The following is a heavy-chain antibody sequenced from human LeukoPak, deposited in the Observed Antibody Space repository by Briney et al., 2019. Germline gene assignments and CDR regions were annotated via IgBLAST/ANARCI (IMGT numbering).Heavy chain of an antibody. D-gene: IGHD5-18*01. J-gene: IGHJ4*02. CDR3: AKGNGYSYGRYYFDY. V-gene: IGHV3-23*01. CDR1: GFTFSSYA. Sequence: GGSLRLSCAASGFTFSSYAMGWVRPAPGKGLEWVSAITASGGNTYYADSVKGRFTISRDNSKNTLYLQVNSLRAEDTAVYYCAKGNGYSYGRYYFDYWGQGTLVTVSS. CDR2: ITASGGNT.